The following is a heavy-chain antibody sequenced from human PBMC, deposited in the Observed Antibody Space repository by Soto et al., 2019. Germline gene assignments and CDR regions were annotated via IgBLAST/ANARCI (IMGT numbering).Heavy chain of an antibody. CDR3: AKGKRGYSYGRGGY. CDR2: ISGSGGST. J-gene: IGHJ4*02. CDR1: GFTFSSYA. D-gene: IGHD5-18*01. V-gene: IGHV3-23*01. Sequence: GSLRLSCAASGFTFSSYAMSWVRQAPGKGLEWVSAISGSGGSTYYADSVKGRFTISRDNSKNTLYLKMNSLRAEDTAVYYCAKGKRGYSYGRGGYWGQGTMVTVYS.